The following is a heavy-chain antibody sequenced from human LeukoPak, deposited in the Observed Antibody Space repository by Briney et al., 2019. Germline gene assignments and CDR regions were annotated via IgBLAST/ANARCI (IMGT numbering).Heavy chain of an antibody. V-gene: IGHV3-23*01. CDR2: ISGSGGSS. J-gene: IGHJ4*02. Sequence: GGSLRLSCAASGFTFSSYAMSWVRQAPGKGLEWVSAISGSGGSSYYADSVKGRFTISRDNSKNTLYLQMNSLRAEDTAVYYCAKGSLDTAMVILDYWGQGTLVTVSS. CDR3: AKGSLDTAMVILDY. D-gene: IGHD5-18*01. CDR1: GFTFSSYA.